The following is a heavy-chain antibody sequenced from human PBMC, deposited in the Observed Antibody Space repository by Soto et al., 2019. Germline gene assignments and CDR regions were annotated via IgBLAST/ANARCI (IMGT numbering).Heavy chain of an antibody. CDR2: MNPNSGNT. D-gene: IGHD3-16*02. CDR1: GYTFTSYD. V-gene: IGHV1-8*01. J-gene: IGHJ4*02. CDR3: AREMIVIGVESDY. Sequence: QVQLVQSGAEVKKPGASVKVSCKASGYTFTSYDINWGRQATGQGVEWMGWMNPNSGNTGDAQKFQGRVTKTRNTSLSTAYMELSSLRSEDTAVYYCAREMIVIGVESDYWGQGTLVTVSS.